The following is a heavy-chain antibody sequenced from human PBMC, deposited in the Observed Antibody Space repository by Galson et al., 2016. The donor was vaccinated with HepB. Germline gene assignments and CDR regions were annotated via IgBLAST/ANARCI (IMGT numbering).Heavy chain of an antibody. V-gene: IGHV3-43*01. CDR2: ISWDGGST. D-gene: IGHD2-2*01. CDR3: AKEGLGAAMFYFDY. Sequence: SLRLSCAASGFTFDDYTMHWVRQAPGKGLEWVSLISWDGGSTYYADSVKGRFTISRDNSKNSLYLQMNSLRTEDTALYYCAKEGLGAAMFYFDYWGQGTLVTVPS. J-gene: IGHJ4*02. CDR1: GFTFDDYT.